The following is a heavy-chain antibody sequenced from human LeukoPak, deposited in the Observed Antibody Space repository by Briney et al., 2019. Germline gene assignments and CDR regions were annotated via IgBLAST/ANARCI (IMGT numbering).Heavy chain of an antibody. CDR2: IWNDGSNK. CDR1: GFTFSSYG. D-gene: IGHD6-13*01. CDR3: ARETLAAAGYYY. J-gene: IGHJ4*02. Sequence: PGRSLRLSCAASGFTFSSYGMHWVRQAPGKGLEWVAVIWNDGSNKYYADSVKGRFTISRDNSKNTLYLQMNSLRAEDTAVYYCARETLAAAGYYYWGQGTLVTVSS. V-gene: IGHV3-33*01.